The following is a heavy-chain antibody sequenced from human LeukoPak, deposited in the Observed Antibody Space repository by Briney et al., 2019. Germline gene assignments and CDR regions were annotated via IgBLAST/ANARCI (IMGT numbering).Heavy chain of an antibody. CDR2: INHSGST. Sequence: SETLSLTCAVYGGSFSGYYWSWIRQPPGKGLEWIGEINHSGSTNYNPSLKSRVTISVDTSKNQFSLKLSFVTAADTAVYYCARVDCSGGSCYYDYWGQGTLVTVSS. J-gene: IGHJ4*02. V-gene: IGHV4-34*01. D-gene: IGHD2-15*01. CDR1: GGSFSGYY. CDR3: ARVDCSGGSCYYDY.